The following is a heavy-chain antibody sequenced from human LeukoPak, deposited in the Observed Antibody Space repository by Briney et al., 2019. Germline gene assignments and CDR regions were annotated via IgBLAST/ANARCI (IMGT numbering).Heavy chain of an antibody. CDR1: GYSISSGYY. CDR2: IYHSGST. V-gene: IGHV4-38-2*02. CDR3: ARVTPAGTTGNWFDP. Sequence: SETLSLTCTVSGYSISSGYYWGWIRQPPGKGLEWIGSIYHSGSTYYNPSLKSRVTISVDTSKNQFSLKLSSVTAADTAVYYCARVTPAGTTGNWFDPWGQGTLATVSS. J-gene: IGHJ5*02. D-gene: IGHD4-11*01.